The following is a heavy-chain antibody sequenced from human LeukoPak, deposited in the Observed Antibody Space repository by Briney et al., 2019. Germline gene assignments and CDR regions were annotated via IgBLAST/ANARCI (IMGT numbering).Heavy chain of an antibody. V-gene: IGHV3-30-3*01. Sequence: SGGSLRLSCAASGFTFSSYAMHWVRQAPGKGLEWMAVISYDGINKYYADSVRGRFTISRDNSKNTLYMQMNSLRAEDTAVYYCARDSGGSGYDSILFDYWGQGTLVTVSS. D-gene: IGHD5-12*01. CDR3: ARDSGGSGYDSILFDY. J-gene: IGHJ4*02. CDR1: GFTFSSYA. CDR2: ISYDGINK.